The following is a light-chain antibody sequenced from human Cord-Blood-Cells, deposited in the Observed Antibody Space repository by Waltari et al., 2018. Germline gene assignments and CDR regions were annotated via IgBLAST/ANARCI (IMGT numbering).Light chain of an antibody. CDR2: AAS. Sequence: DIQMTPSPSSLSASVGDIVTITCRASQSISSYLTWYLQKPGKAPKLRIYAASSLQSGVPSRFSGSVSGTDFTLTISSLQPEDFATYYCQQSYSTLLYTFGQGTKLEIK. CDR1: QSISSY. V-gene: IGKV1-39*01. J-gene: IGKJ2*01. CDR3: QQSYSTLLYT.